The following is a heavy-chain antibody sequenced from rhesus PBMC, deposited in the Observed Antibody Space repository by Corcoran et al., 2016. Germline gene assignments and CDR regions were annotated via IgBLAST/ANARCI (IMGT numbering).Heavy chain of an antibody. V-gene: IGHV4-173*01. CDR3: ARDYNFWTGYYTGDAFDF. CDR2: ISGSGGST. D-gene: IGHD3-3*01. J-gene: IGHJ3*01. Sequence: QLQLQESGPGLVKPSETLSLTCAVSGGSISSNYWSWIRQPPGKGLEWIGRISGSGGSTDYNPSLKSRVTISTDTSKNQLSLKLSSVTAADTAVYYCARDYNFWTGYYTGDAFDFWGQGLRVTVSS. CDR1: GGSISSNY.